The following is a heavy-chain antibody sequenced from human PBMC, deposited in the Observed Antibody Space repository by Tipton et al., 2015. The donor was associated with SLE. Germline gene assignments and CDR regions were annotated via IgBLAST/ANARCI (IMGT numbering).Heavy chain of an antibody. Sequence: TLSLTCTVSGGSISSYYWSWIRQPPGKGLEWIGYIYYSGSTNYNPSLKSRVTISEDTAKNQFSLNLSSVTAADMAVDYFARETTGDTYYYYGMDVWGQGTTVTVSS. CDR3: ARETTGDTYYYYGMDV. D-gene: IGHD7-27*01. V-gene: IGHV4-59*01. CDR2: IYYSGST. CDR1: GGSISSYY. J-gene: IGHJ6*02.